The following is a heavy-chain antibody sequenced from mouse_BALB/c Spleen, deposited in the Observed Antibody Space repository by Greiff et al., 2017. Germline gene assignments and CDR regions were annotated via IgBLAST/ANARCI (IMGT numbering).Heavy chain of an antibody. Sequence: EVQGVESGGGLVKPGGSLKLSCAASGFTFSDYYMYWVRQTPEKRLEWVATISDGGSYTYYPDSVKGRFTISRDNAKNNLYLQMSSLKSEDTAMYDCARAGWRKITTGSKAMDYWGQGTSVTVSS. CDR1: GFTFSDYY. D-gene: IGHD2-4*01. CDR2: ISDGGSYT. V-gene: IGHV5-4*02. J-gene: IGHJ4*01. CDR3: ARAGWRKITTGSKAMDY.